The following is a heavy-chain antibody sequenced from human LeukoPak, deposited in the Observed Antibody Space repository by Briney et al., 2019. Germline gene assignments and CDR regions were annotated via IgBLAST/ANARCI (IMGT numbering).Heavy chain of an antibody. D-gene: IGHD2-21*02. V-gene: IGHV5-51*01. CDR3: VMSANCGGDCYSYYFDH. CDR2: IYPDDSDT. CDR1: GYTFTNYW. Sequence: GEPLKISCKGSGYTFTNYWIGWVRQMPGKGLEWMGIIYPDDSDTRYSPSFQGQVTISVGKSIRIAYLQWSSLKASDTAMYYCVMSANCGGDCYSYYFDHWGQGTLVTVSP. J-gene: IGHJ4*02.